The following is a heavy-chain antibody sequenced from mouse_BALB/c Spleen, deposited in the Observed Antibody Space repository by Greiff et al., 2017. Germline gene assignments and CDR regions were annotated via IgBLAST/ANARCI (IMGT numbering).Heavy chain of an antibody. Sequence: EVKLEESGGGLVKPGGSLKLSCAASGFTFSDYYMYWVRQTPEKRLEWVATISDGGSYTYYPDSVKGRFTISRDNAKNNLYLQMSSLKSEDTAMYYCAREGNPYAMDYWGQGTSVTVSS. CDR3: AREGNPYAMDY. CDR2: ISDGGSYT. CDR1: GFTFSDYY. D-gene: IGHD2-1*01. J-gene: IGHJ4*01. V-gene: IGHV5-4*02.